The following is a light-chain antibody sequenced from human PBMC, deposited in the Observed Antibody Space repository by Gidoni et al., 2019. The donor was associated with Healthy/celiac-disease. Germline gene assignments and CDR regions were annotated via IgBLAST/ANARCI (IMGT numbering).Light chain of an antibody. V-gene: IGKV3-20*01. CDR1: QSVSSSY. CDR3: QQYGSSPQGS. Sequence: IVLTQSPGTLSLSPGERATLSCRTSQSVSSSYLAWYQQKPGQAPRLLIYGASSRATGIPDRFSGSGSGTDFTLTISRLEPEDFAVYYCQQYGSSPQGSFGQXTKLEIK. J-gene: IGKJ2*04. CDR2: GAS.